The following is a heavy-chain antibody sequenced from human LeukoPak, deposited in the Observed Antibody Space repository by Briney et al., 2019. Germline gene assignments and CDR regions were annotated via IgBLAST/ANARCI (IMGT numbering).Heavy chain of an antibody. J-gene: IGHJ4*02. CDR2: ISGYNGNT. CDR3: ARAPTYDSSGYLDY. Sequence: ASVEVSCKTSGYSFRTYGFSWVRQAPGQGLEWMGWISGYNGNTNYAQKFQGRVTITADKSTSTAYMELSSLRSEDTAVYYCARAPTYDSSGYLDYWGQGTLVTVSS. CDR1: GYSFRTYG. D-gene: IGHD3-22*01. V-gene: IGHV1-18*01.